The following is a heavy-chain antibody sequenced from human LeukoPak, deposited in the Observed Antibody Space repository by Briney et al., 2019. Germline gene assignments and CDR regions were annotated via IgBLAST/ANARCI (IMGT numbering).Heavy chain of an antibody. Sequence: SVKVSCKASGGTFSSYAISWVRQAPGQGLEWMGRIIPIFGTANYAQKFQGRVTIATDESTSTAYMELSSLRSEDTAVYYCARGDFHDDYGDYPFDYWGQGTLVTVSS. CDR1: GGTFSSYA. CDR3: ARGDFHDDYGDYPFDY. CDR2: IIPIFGTA. V-gene: IGHV1-69*05. D-gene: IGHD4-17*01. J-gene: IGHJ4*02.